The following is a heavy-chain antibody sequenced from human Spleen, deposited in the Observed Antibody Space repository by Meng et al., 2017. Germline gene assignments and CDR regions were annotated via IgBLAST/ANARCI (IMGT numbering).Heavy chain of an antibody. Sequence: SETLSLTCTVSGGSISSSSYYWGWIRQPPGKGLEWIGSIYYSGSTYYNPSLKSRVTISVDTSKNQFSLKLSSVTAADTAVYYCSRLVLRGVILTRYYYGMDVWGQGTTVTVSS. CDR1: GGSISSSSYY. CDR2: IYYSGST. CDR3: SRLVLRGVILTRYYYGMDV. J-gene: IGHJ6*02. V-gene: IGHV4-39*07. D-gene: IGHD3-10*01.